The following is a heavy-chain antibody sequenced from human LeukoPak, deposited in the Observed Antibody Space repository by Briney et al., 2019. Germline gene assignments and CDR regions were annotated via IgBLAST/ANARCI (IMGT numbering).Heavy chain of an antibody. CDR2: IYYSGST. CDR3: ARGRVVRYYDFWSVESVLRRYGMDV. D-gene: IGHD3-3*01. V-gene: IGHV4-31*03. CDR1: GGSISSGGYY. J-gene: IGHJ6*02. Sequence: SETLSLTCTVSGGSISSGGYYWSWIRQHPGKGLEWIGYIYYSGSTYYNPSLKSRVTISVDTSKNQFSLKLSSVTAADTAVYYCARGRVVRYYDFWSVESVLRRYGMDVWGQGTTVTVSS.